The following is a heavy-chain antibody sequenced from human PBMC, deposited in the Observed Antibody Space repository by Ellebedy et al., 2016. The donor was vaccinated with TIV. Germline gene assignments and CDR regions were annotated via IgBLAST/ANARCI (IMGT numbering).Heavy chain of an antibody. J-gene: IGHJ6*02. CDR3: AKVGIMIVMGYGMDV. V-gene: IGHV3-53*01. CDR1: GFTVSSNY. CDR2: IYSGGST. D-gene: IGHD3-22*01. Sequence: GESLKISCAASGFTVSSNYMSWVRQAPGKGLEWVSVIYSGGSTYYADSVKGRFTISRDNSKNTLYLQMNSLRAEDTAVYYCAKVGIMIVMGYGMDVWGQGTTVTVSS.